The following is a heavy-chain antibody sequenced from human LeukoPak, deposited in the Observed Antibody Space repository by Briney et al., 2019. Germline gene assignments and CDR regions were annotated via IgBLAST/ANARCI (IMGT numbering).Heavy chain of an antibody. CDR3: ARDKSGTTQGDFDY. CDR2: ADPSGGST. V-gene: IGHV1-46*01. J-gene: IGHJ4*02. D-gene: IGHD1-1*01. CDR1: GYTFTGYY. Sequence: ASVKVSCKASGYTFTGYYMHWVRQAPGQGLEWMGIADPSGGSTSYAQNFQGRVTMTRDTSTSTAYMELSSLRSEDTAVYYCARDKSGTTQGDFDYWGQGTLVTVSS.